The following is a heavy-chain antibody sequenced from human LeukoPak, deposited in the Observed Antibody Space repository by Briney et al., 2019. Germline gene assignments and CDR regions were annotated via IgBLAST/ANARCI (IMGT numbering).Heavy chain of an antibody. CDR2: ISGSGGGT. Sequence: PGGSLRLSCAASGFTFSSYAMSWVRQAPGKGLEWVSSISGSGGGTYYADSVKGRFSISRDNSKNTLDLQMNSLRSEDTAVYYSAKGASGNSMWYFDYWGQGTLVTVSS. J-gene: IGHJ4*02. V-gene: IGHV3-23*01. CDR1: GFTFSSYA. D-gene: IGHD1-26*01. CDR3: AKGASGNSMWYFDY.